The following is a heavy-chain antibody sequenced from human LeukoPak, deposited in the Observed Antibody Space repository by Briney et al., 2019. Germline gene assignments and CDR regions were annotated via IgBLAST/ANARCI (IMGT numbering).Heavy chain of an antibody. J-gene: IGHJ4*02. V-gene: IGHV3-74*01. CDR3: ARGPNSNWSGLDF. CDR2: ISPTGSTT. CDR1: GLTFSSHW. Sequence: PGGSLRLSCAASGLTFSSHWMHWARQPPGKGLVWVSRISPTGSTTSYADSVKGRFTVSRDNAKNTLYLQVNNLRAEDTAVYYCARGPNSNWSGLDFWGQGTLLTVSS. D-gene: IGHD6-6*01.